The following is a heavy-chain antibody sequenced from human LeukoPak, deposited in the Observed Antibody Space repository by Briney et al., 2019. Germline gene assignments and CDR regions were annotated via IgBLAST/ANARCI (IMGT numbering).Heavy chain of an antibody. CDR2: INHSGST. V-gene: IGHV4-34*01. Sequence: PSETVSLTCAGYGGSFSGYNWSWIRQPPGKGLEWVGDINHSGSTNYNPSLKSPVTISVDTSKSPFCLKLSSVTAADTAVYYCARASAERSFDYWGQGTLVTVSS. CDR1: GGSFSGYN. J-gene: IGHJ4*02. CDR3: ARASAERSFDY. D-gene: IGHD6-13*01.